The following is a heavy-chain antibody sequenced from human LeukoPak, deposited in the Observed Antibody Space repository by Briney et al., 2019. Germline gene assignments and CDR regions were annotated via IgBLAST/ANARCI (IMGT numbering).Heavy chain of an antibody. Sequence: ASVKVSCKASGYTFTSCDINWVRQATGQGLEWMGWMYPNSGNTGCARKFQGRVTIIRNTSISTAYLELSSLKPEDTAVYYCARTGCSGDNCYYYYYGMDVWGQGTTVTVSS. J-gene: IGHJ6*02. CDR1: GYTFTSCD. CDR2: MYPNSGNT. D-gene: IGHD2-15*01. CDR3: ARTGCSGDNCYYYYYGMDV. V-gene: IGHV1-8*01.